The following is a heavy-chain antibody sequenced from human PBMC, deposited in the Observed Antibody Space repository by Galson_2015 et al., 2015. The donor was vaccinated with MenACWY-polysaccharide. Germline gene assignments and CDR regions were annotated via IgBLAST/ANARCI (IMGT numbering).Heavy chain of an antibody. D-gene: IGHD3-10*01. Sequence: SLRLSCAASGFTFSNFWMSWVRQAPGKELEWVASIKQDGSEKYLVDSVKGRFTTSRDNAENSLFLQMNSLRAEDTAVYYCARERWVRGVLFDQWGQGTLVTVSS. V-gene: IGHV3-7*01. CDR3: ARERWVRGVLFDQ. J-gene: IGHJ4*02. CDR1: GFTFSNFW. CDR2: IKQDGSEK.